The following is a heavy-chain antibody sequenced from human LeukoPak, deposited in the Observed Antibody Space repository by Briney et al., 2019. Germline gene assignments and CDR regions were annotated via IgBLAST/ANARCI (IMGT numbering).Heavy chain of an antibody. CDR1: GFTFSNYG. D-gene: IGHD3-10*02. CDR2: ITASGDRT. V-gene: IGHV3-23*01. CDR3: AELGITMIGGV. Sequence: PGGSLRLPCAASGFTFSNYGMIWVRQAPGKGLEWVSGITASGDRTYYGDSVKGRFTVSRDNSKNTVYLQMNSLRAEDTAVYYCAELGITMIGGVWGKGTTVTISS. J-gene: IGHJ6*04.